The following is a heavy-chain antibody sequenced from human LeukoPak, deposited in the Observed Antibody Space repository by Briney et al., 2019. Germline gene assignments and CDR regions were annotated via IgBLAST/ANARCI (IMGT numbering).Heavy chain of an antibody. D-gene: IGHD3-3*01. Sequence: GGSLRLSCAASGFTVSSNYMSWVRQAPGKGLEWVSVIYSGGSTYYADSVKGRFTISRNNSKNTLYLQMNSLRAEDTAVYYCARAPPSDFWSGPYHFDYWGQGTLVTVSS. V-gene: IGHV3-66*02. CDR3: ARAPPSDFWSGPYHFDY. CDR2: IYSGGST. CDR1: GFTVSSNY. J-gene: IGHJ4*02.